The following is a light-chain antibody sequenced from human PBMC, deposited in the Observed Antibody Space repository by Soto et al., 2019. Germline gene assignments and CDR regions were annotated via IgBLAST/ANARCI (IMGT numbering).Light chain of an antibody. Sequence: DIQMTQSPSSLSASVGDRVTITCRASQSISSYLNWYQQKPGKAPKLLIYAASSLQSGVPSRFSGSGSGTEFTLTINSLQPDDFATYYCQQYHIYSGTFGQGTKVDI. V-gene: IGKV1-39*01. CDR2: AAS. J-gene: IGKJ1*01. CDR3: QQYHIYSGT. CDR1: QSISSY.